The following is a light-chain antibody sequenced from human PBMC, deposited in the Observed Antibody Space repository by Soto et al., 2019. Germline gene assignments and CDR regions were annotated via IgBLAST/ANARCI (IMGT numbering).Light chain of an antibody. CDR2: GAS. Sequence: EIVMTQSPANLSVSPGERATLSCRASQSVSSNLAWYQQKPGQGPRLLIYGASTRATGIPARFSGSGSGTEFTLTISSLLSADFAVYYCQQYNKWPPYTFGQGTKVEIK. CDR1: QSVSSN. J-gene: IGKJ2*01. V-gene: IGKV3-15*01. CDR3: QQYNKWPPYT.